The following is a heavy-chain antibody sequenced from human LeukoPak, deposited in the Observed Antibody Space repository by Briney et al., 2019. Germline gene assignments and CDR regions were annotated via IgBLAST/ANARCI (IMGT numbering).Heavy chain of an antibody. CDR3: AKDRGFDISYNWLEP. V-gene: IGHV3-23*01. CDR2: LSGSGVST. CDR1: GFTFSSYA. Sequence: PGGSLRPSCAASGFTFSSYAMSWVRQAPGKGLEWVSVLSGSGVSTYYADSVKGRFTISRDNSKNTLYLQMNSLRAEDTAVYYCAKDRGFDISYNWLEPWGQGTLVTVSS. J-gene: IGHJ5*02. D-gene: IGHD3-10*01.